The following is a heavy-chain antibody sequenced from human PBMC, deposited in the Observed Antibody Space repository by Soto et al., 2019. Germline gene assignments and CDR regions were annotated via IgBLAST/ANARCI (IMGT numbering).Heavy chain of an antibody. CDR3: ARRRLGYGSWYFDL. CDR1: GGAFSSYA. D-gene: IGHD3-10*01. Sequence: QVQLVQSGAEVKKPGSSVKVSCKASGGAFSSYAISWVRQAPGQGLEWMGGNLPLFNISNYAQKFQGRVTITADEPTSTAYRDLSNLTSEDTAVYYGARRRLGYGSWYFDLGGRGTRITVSS. V-gene: IGHV1-69*01. J-gene: IGHJ2*01. CDR2: NLPLFNIS.